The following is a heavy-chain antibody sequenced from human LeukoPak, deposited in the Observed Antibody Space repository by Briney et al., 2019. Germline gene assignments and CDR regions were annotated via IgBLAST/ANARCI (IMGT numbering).Heavy chain of an antibody. CDR2: IGVAANT. Sequence: PGGSLRLSCAASEFTFSSYDMHWVRQATGKGLEWVSAIGVAANTFYSGSVKGRFAISRENAKNSLYLLMSSLRAEDTAVYYCARQNTPHGNFDYWGQGTLVTVSS. CDR3: ARQNTPHGNFDY. V-gene: IGHV3-13*01. CDR1: EFTFSSYD. J-gene: IGHJ4*02. D-gene: IGHD1-26*01.